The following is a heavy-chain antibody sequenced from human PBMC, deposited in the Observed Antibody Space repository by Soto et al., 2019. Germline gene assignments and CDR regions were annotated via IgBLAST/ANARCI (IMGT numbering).Heavy chain of an antibody. CDR2: ISDSGIST. D-gene: IGHD3-16*01. J-gene: IGHJ6*02. Sequence: GGSLRLSCAASGFTSVTYAMSWVRQAPGKGLEWVSTISDSGISTYYADSVKGRFTISRDNSKSTLYLQMNSLRAEDTALYYCARVPPTVILQGMDVWGHGTMVTVSS. V-gene: IGHV3-23*01. CDR3: ARVPPTVILQGMDV. CDR1: GFTSVTYA.